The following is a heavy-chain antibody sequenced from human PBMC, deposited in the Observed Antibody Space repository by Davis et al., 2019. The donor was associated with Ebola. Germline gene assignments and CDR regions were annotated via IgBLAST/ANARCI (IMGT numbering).Heavy chain of an antibody. CDR1: GGSISSSNYY. D-gene: IGHD6-13*01. Sequence: PSETLSLTCTVSGGSISSSNYYWGWIRQPPGKGLEWIGSIYYSGSTYYNPSLKSRVTISVDTSKNQFSLNLSSVTAADTAIYYCARESNAPTKAPDVYPIISGYDS. CDR3: ARESNAPTKAPDVYPIISGYDS. J-gene: IGHJ5*01. V-gene: IGHV4-39*07. CDR2: IYYSGST.